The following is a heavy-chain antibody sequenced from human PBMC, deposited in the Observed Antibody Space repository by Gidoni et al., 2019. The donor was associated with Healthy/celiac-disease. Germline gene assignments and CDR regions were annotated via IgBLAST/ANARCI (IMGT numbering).Heavy chain of an antibody. J-gene: IGHJ4*02. CDR1: GFTFSSSG. V-gene: IGHV3-33*01. CDR2: IWYDGSNK. D-gene: IGHD3-9*01. Sequence: QVQLVESGGGVVPPGRSMRLPCAASGFTFSSSGMHWVRQAPGKGLEGVAVIWYDGSNKYYADSVKGRFTISRDNSKNTLYLQMNSLRAEDTAVYYCARDREYDILTGYYPLGYFDYWGQGTLVTVSS. CDR3: ARDREYDILTGYYPLGYFDY.